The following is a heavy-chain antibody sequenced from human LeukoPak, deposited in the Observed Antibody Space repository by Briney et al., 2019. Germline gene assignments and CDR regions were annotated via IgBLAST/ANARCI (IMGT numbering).Heavy chain of an antibody. Sequence: SETLSLTCAVYGGSFSSYYWSWLRRPPGKGLEWIGAINHSGSTNYNPSLKSRVTISVDTSKNQFSLKLSSVTAADTAVYYCAVAGTGVSGYYYGMDVWGQGTTVTVSS. CDR2: INHSGST. J-gene: IGHJ6*02. CDR3: AVAGTGVSGYYYGMDV. D-gene: IGHD6-19*01. CDR1: GGSFSSYY. V-gene: IGHV4-34*01.